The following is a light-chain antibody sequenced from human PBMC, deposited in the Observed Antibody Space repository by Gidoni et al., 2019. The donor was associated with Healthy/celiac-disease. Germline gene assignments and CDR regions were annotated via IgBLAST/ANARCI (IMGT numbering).Light chain of an antibody. Sequence: SSELTQAPAVSVALGQTVRITCQGDSLLSFYVGWYQQKAGLAPVRIIYIKNNRPPGVPDRFSGSTSGDTASLTITGTQAEDEADYFCYSRDSSGKHLVFGGGTKLTVL. V-gene: IGLV3-19*01. J-gene: IGLJ2*01. CDR2: IKN. CDR1: SLLSFY. CDR3: YSRDSSGKHLV.